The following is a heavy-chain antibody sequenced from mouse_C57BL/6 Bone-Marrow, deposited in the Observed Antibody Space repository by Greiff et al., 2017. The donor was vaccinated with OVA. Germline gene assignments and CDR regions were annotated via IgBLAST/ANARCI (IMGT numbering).Heavy chain of an antibody. CDR3: ANYYGLYAMDY. V-gene: IGHV1-81*01. CDR1: GYTFTSYG. Sequence: QVQLQQSGAELARPGASVKLSCKASGYTFTSYGISWVKQRTGPGLEWIGEIYPRSGNTYYNEKFKGKATLTADKSSSTAYMELRSLTSEDSAVXFCANYYGLYAMDYWGQGTSVTVSS. CDR2: IYPRSGNT. D-gene: IGHD1-1*01. J-gene: IGHJ4*01.